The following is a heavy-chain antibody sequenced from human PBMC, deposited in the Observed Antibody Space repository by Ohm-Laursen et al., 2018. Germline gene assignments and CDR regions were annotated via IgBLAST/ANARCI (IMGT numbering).Heavy chain of an antibody. Sequence: PSETLSLTCAISGDSVSINSAAWNWIRQSPSRGLEWLGRTYYRSKWYNDYAVSVKSRITINPDTSKNQFSLQLNSVTPEDTAVYYCARSDYDYVWGSYRPNWFDPWGQGTLVTVSS. CDR1: GDSVSINSAA. CDR3: ARSDYDYVWGSYRPNWFDP. J-gene: IGHJ5*02. V-gene: IGHV6-1*01. CDR2: TYYRSKWYN. D-gene: IGHD3-16*02.